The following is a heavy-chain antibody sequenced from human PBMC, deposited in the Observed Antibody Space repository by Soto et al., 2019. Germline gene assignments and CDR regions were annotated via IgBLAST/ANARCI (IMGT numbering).Heavy chain of an antibody. CDR2: ISSSSTI. J-gene: IGHJ4*02. CDR3: ARWYYYDTSRYFDY. V-gene: IGHV3-48*01. CDR1: GFTFSSYS. D-gene: IGHD3-22*01. Sequence: PGGSLRLSCAASGFTFSSYSMNWVRQAPGKGLEWVSYISSSSTIYYADSVKGRFTISRGSSKNTLYLQMDSLRAEDTAIYYCARWYYYDTSRYFDYWGQGTLVTV.